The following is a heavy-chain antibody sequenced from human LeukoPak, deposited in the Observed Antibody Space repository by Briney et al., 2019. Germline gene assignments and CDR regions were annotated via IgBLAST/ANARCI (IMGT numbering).Heavy chain of an antibody. CDR3: ARGYRCSSTSCYIFGY. Sequence: WAPVKVSCKASGYTFTGYYMHWARQAPGQGLEWMGWINPNSGGTNYAQKFQGRVTMTRDTSISTAYMELSRLRSDDTAVYYCARGYRCSSTSCYIFGYWGQGTLVTVSS. D-gene: IGHD2-2*02. J-gene: IGHJ4*02. V-gene: IGHV1-2*02. CDR2: INPNSGGT. CDR1: GYTFTGYY.